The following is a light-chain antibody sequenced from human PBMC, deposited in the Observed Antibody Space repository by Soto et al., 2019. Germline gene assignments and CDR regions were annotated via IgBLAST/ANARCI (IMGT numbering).Light chain of an antibody. J-gene: IGLJ1*01. V-gene: IGLV2-23*01. CDR3: CSHAGSDTYV. Sequence: QSVLTQPASVSGSPGQSITISCTGTSSDVGSGNVVPWYQHYPGKAPQLIIYEGFKRPSGVSSRFSGSKSGNTASLTISGLQAEDEAEYHCCSHAGSDTYVFGTGTKVTVL. CDR1: SSDVGSGNV. CDR2: EGF.